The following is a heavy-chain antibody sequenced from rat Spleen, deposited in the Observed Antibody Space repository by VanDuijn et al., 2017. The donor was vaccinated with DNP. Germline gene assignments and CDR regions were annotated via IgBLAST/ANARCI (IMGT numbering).Heavy chain of an antibody. V-gene: IGHV3-3*01. J-gene: IGHJ4*01. CDR3: ARWPGYNPPYAMDV. CDR2: VNSAGTT. D-gene: IGHD1-4*01. Sequence: VQLTESGPGLVKTSQSLSLTCSVTGYSITSSYRWNWIRKFPGNKLEWMGSVNSAGTTNYNPSLKSRISITRDTSKNQLFLQVNAVTTEDTATYHWARWPGYNPPYAMDVWGQGTSVTVSS. CDR1: GYSITSSYR.